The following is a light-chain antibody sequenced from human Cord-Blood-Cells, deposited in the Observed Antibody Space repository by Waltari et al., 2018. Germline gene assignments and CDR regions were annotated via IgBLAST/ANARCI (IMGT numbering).Light chain of an antibody. CDR2: GKN. V-gene: IGLV3-19*01. J-gene: IGLJ1*01. Sequence: AVSVALGQTVRITCQGDSLRSYYASWYQQKPGQAPVLVIYGKNNRPSGIPDRFSGSSSGNTASLTITGGQAEDEADYYCNSRDSSGNHVFGTGTKVTVL. CDR1: SLRSYY. CDR3: NSRDSSGNHV.